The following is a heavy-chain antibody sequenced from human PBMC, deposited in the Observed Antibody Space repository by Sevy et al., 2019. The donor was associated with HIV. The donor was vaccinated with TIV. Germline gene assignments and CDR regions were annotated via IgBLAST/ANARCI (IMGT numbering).Heavy chain of an antibody. CDR3: AREVVVVVITYFDY. CDR2: IYTSGST. Sequence: SETLSLTCTVSGGSISSGSYYWSWIRQPAGKGLEWIGRIYTSGSTNYNPSLKSRVTISIDTSRNQFSLRLSSVTAADTAVYYCAREVVVVVITYFDYWGQGTLVTVSS. CDR1: GGSISSGSYY. V-gene: IGHV4-61*02. D-gene: IGHD3-22*01. J-gene: IGHJ4*02.